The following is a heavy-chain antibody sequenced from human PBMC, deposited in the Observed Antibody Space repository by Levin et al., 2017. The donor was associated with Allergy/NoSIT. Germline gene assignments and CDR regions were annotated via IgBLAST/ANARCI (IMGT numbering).Heavy chain of an antibody. V-gene: IGHV4-59*01. CDR2: IYYSGST. CDR1: GVSISGFY. Sequence: SETLSLTCTVSGVSISGFYWSWIRQPPGKGLECIGNIYYSGSTNYNPSLKSRVTISVDTSKNQFSLKLSSVTAADTAIYYCARCAYDYVGGSYRHTLDYWGQGALVTVSS. D-gene: IGHD3-16*02. J-gene: IGHJ4*02. CDR3: ARCAYDYVGGSYRHTLDY.